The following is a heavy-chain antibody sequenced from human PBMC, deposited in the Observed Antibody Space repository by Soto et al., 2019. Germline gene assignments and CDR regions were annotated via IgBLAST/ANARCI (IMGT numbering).Heavy chain of an antibody. CDR2: ISYDGSNK. V-gene: IGHV3-30*18. D-gene: IGHD3-22*01. J-gene: IGHJ3*02. Sequence: QVQLVESGGGVVQPGRSLRLSCAASGFTFSSYGMHWVRQAPGKGLEWVAVISYDGSNKYYADSVKGRFTISRDNSKNTLYLQMNSLRAEDTAVYYCAKGLAYYYDIGGGYDAFDIWGQGTMVTVSS. CDR3: AKGLAYYYDIGGGYDAFDI. CDR1: GFTFSSYG.